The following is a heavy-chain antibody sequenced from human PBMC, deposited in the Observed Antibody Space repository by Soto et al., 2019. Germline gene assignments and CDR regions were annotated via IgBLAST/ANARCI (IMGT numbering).Heavy chain of an antibody. J-gene: IGHJ6*02. D-gene: IGHD3-9*01. CDR1: GYTFTSYG. CDR3: ARDHYDIPDYYDYGMDV. CDR2: ISAYNGNT. Sequence: QVQLVQSGAEVKKPGASVQVSCKASGYTFTSYGISWVRQAPGQGLEWMGWISAYNGNTNYAQKLQGRVTMTTDTSTSTAYMELRSLRSDDTAVYYCARDHYDIPDYYDYGMDVWGQGTTVTVSS. V-gene: IGHV1-18*01.